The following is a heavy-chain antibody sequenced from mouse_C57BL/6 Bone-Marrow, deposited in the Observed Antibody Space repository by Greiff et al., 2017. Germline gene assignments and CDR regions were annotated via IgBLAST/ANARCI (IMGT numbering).Heavy chain of an antibody. J-gene: IGHJ2*01. D-gene: IGHD2-4*01. V-gene: IGHV14-1*01. CDR3: TGRLRYYFDY. CDR1: GFNIKDYY. Sequence: EVQLQQSGAELVRPGASVKLSCTASGFNIKDYYMHWVKQRPEQGLEWIGRIDPEDGATEYAPKFQGKATMTADTSYNTAYLQLSSLTSEDTAVYYCTGRLRYYFDYWGQGTTLTVSS. CDR2: IDPEDGAT.